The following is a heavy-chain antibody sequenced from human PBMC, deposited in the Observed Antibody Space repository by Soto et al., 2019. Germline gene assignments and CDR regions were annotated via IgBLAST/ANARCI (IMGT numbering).Heavy chain of an antibody. CDR2: ISHHGLKE. CDR3: AKDWVGGSNKYYFEY. D-gene: IGHD1-26*01. V-gene: IGHV3-30*18. Sequence: GGSLRLSCVASGFTFRDYGMHWVRQAPGKGLEWVAGISHHGLKEHYTDSVKGRFTISRDNSKKTVYLQLNSLRGDDTAVYYCAKDWVGGSNKYYFEYWGQGTLVTVSS. CDR1: GFTFRDYG. J-gene: IGHJ4*02.